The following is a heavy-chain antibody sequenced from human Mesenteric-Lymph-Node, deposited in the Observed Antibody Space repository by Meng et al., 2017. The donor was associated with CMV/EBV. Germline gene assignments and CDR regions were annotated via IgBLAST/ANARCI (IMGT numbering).Heavy chain of an antibody. J-gene: IGHJ6*02. D-gene: IGHD6-6*01. CDR3: ARDGYSSSEDYYYYGMDV. V-gene: IGHV3-30-3*01. CDR2: ISYDGSNK. CDR1: GFTFSSYA. Sequence: GESLKISCAASGFTFSSYAMHWVRQAPGKGLEWVAVISYDGSNKYYADSVKGRFTISRDNSKNTLYLQMNSLRAEDTAVYYCARDGYSSSEDYYYYGMDVWGQGTTVTVSS.